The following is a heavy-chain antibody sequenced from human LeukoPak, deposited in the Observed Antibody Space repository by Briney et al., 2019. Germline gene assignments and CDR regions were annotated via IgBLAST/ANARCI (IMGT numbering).Heavy chain of an antibody. CDR1: GFTFSSYA. J-gene: IGHJ4*02. D-gene: IGHD3-3*01. V-gene: IGHV3-23*01. CDR2: ISDSGAST. CDR3: AKGPQLGVRFADY. Sequence: GGSLRLSCAASGFTFSSYAMTWVRQTPGKGLEWVSSISDSGASTYYADSVKGRFTISRDNSKNTLYLQMNSLRVEDTAVYYCAKGPQLGVRFADYWGQGTLVTVSS.